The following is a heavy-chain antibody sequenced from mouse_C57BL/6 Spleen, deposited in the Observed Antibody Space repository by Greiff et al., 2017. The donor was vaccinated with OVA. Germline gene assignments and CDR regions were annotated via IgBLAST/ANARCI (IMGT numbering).Heavy chain of an antibody. D-gene: IGHD2-4*01. V-gene: IGHV1-64*01. CDR2: IHPNSGST. CDR1: GYTFTSYW. CDR3: ARGSMITTGDLDY. Sequence: QVQLQQPGAELVKPGASVKLSCKASGYTFTSYWMHWVKQRPGQGLEWIGMIHPNSGSTNYNEKFKSKATLTVDKSSSTAYMQLSSLTSEDSAVYYCARGSMITTGDLDYWGQGTTLTVSS. J-gene: IGHJ2*01.